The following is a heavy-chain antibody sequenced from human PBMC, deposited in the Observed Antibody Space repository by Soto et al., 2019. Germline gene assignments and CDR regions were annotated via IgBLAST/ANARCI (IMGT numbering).Heavy chain of an antibody. V-gene: IGHV4-39*01. D-gene: IGHD3-10*01. CDR1: GGSISSSSYY. CDR3: ARISFGEFPYFDY. CDR2: IYYSGST. Sequence: SETLSLTCTVSGGSISSSSYYWGWTRQPPGKGLEWIGSIYYSGSTYYNPSLKSRVTISVDTSKNQFSLKLSSVTAADTAVYYCARISFGEFPYFDYWGQGTLVTVSS. J-gene: IGHJ4*02.